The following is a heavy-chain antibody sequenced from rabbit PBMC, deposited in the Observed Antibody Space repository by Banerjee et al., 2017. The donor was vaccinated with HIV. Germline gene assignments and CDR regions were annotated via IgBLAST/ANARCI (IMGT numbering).Heavy chain of an antibody. J-gene: IGHJ4*01. Sequence: QLKETGGGLVQPGGSLTLSCKASGFDFSSHYMNWVRQAPGKGLEWIGIIYAGKSNIDYASWVNGRFTISSDNAQNTVDLQMNSLTAADTATYFCVRDLGYADSSYHSLWGQGTLVTVS. D-gene: IGHD8-1*01. CDR3: VRDLGYADSSYHSL. CDR1: GFDFSSHY. CDR2: IYAGKSNI. V-gene: IGHV1S7*01.